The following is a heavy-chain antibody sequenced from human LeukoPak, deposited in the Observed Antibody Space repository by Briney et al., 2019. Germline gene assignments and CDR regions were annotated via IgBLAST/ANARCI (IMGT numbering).Heavy chain of an antibody. CDR1: GFTFSDHY. V-gene: IGHV3-7*04. J-gene: IGHJ4*02. CDR3: ARDLWGVIDY. Sequence: PGGSLRLSCAASGFTFSDHYMDWVRQAPGKGLEWVANIKQDGSEKYYVDSVKGRFTISRDNAKNSLYLQMNSLRAEDTAVYYCARDLWGVIDYWGQGTLVTVSS. CDR2: IKQDGSEK. D-gene: IGHD3-16*02.